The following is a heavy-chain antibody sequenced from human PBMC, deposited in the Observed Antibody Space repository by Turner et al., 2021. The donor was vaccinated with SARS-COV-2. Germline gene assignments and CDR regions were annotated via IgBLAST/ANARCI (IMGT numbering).Heavy chain of an antibody. CDR1: GGSISSSSYY. J-gene: IGHJ2*01. Sequence: QLQLQESGPGLVKPSEPLSLTCIVSGGSISSSSYYWGWIRQPPGKGLEWIGSIYYSGSTYYDPSLKSRVTISVDTSKNQFSLKLSSVTAADTAVYYCATLVARQLVKAGWYFDLWGRGTLVTVSS. D-gene: IGHD6-13*01. V-gene: IGHV4-39*01. CDR2: IYYSGST. CDR3: ATLVARQLVKAGWYFDL.